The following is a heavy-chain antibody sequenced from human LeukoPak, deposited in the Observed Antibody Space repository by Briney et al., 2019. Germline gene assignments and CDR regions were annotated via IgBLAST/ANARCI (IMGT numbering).Heavy chain of an antibody. Sequence: PGGSLRLSCAASGFTVSSNYMSWVRQAPGKGLEWVSVIYSGGSTYYADSVKGRFTISRDNSKNTLYLQMNSLRAEDTAVYYCARTLPAFEWGLPGVPLLSGYYFDYWGQGTLVTVSS. CDR2: IYSGGST. D-gene: IGHD1-26*01. J-gene: IGHJ4*02. CDR1: GFTVSSNY. CDR3: ARTLPAFEWGLPGVPLLSGYYFDY. V-gene: IGHV3-66*01.